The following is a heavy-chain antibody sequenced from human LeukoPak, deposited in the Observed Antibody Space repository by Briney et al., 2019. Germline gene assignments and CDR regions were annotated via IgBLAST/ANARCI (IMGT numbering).Heavy chain of an antibody. CDR2: IFGSGGSA. V-gene: IGHV3-23*01. J-gene: IGHJ4*02. Sequence: GRSLRLSCAASGFTFNSYAMYWVRQAPGKGLEWFSGIFGSGGSAHYADSVKGRFTISRDNSKNTVYLQMDSLRVEDTAVYYCEKTTTGYSSGRYPGWPVDYWGQGTLVTVS. CDR1: GFTFNSYA. CDR3: EKTTTGYSSGRYPGWPVDY. D-gene: IGHD6-19*01.